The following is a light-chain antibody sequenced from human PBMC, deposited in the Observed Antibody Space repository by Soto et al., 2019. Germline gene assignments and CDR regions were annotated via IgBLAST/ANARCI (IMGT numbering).Light chain of an antibody. V-gene: IGLV2-8*01. CDR2: EVS. J-gene: IGLJ1*01. CDR3: SSHTMSSALQV. Sequence: QSVLTQPPSASGSPGQSVTISCTGTSSDVGGYNYVSWYQQHPGKAPKLIISEVSKRPSGVPDRFSGSKSGNTASLTVSGLQAEDEADYYCSSHTMSSALQVFGTGTKLTVL. CDR1: SSDVGGYNY.